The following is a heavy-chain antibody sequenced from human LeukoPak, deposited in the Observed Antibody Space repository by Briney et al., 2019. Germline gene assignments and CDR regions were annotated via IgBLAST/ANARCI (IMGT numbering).Heavy chain of an antibody. D-gene: IGHD3-22*01. CDR3: SRGLDSRKLSY. CDR1: GASFNSDDQY. J-gene: IGHJ4*02. CDR2: IHPSGML. Sequence: PSETLSLTCTVSGASFNSDDQYWNWIRQSPGKGLEWIRSIHPSGMLYNNPSLESRVTMSRDTSKNQFSLNLNSVTAADTAVYFCSRGLDSRKLSYWGQGILVTVSS. V-gene: IGHV4-31*03.